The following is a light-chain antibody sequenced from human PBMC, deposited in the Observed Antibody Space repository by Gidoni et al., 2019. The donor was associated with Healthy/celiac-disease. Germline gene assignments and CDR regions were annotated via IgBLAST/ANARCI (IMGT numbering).Light chain of an antibody. V-gene: IGKV3-20*01. CDR1: QSVSSSY. Sequence: SQSVSSSYLAWYQQKPGQAPRLLIYGASSRATGIPDRFSGSGSGTDFTLTISRLEPEDFAVDYCQQYGSAPFTFGGGTKVEIK. CDR2: GAS. J-gene: IGKJ4*01. CDR3: QQYGSAPFT.